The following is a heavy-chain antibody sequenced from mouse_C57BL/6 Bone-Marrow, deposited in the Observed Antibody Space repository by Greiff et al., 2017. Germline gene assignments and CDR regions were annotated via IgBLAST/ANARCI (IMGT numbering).Heavy chain of an antibody. CDR2: IYIGNGYT. V-gene: IGHV1-58*01. CDR1: GYTFTSYG. J-gene: IGHJ2*01. Sequence: EVMLVESGAELVRPGSSVKMSCKTSGYTFTSYGINWVKQRPGQGLEWIGYIYIGNGYTESNENFKGKATLTSDTSSSTAYMQLSSLTSEDSAIYFCARSGSPYYFDYWGQGTTLTVSS. CDR3: ARSGSPYYFDY.